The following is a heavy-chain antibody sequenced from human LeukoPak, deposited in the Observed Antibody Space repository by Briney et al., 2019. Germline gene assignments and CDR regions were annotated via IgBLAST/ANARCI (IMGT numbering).Heavy chain of an antibody. Sequence: ASVKVSCKALGYTFTDHYFHWLRQAPGQGLEWMGWIRPHTGETNSAQRFQDRVTMTTDTSTTTAYMELRSLRFDDTAVYYCARDRGGKGSAIFYWGQGSLVTVSS. CDR3: ARDRGGKGSAIFY. J-gene: IGHJ4*02. D-gene: IGHD2-2*01. V-gene: IGHV1-18*04. CDR2: IRPHTGET. CDR1: GYTFTDHY.